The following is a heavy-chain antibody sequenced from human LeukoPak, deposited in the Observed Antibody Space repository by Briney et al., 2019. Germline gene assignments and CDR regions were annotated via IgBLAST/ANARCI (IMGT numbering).Heavy chain of an antibody. V-gene: IGHV4-59*01. Sequence: PSETLSLTCTVSGGFISSYYWTWIRQPPGKGLEWIGYIYHSESTTYNPSLESRVTISAHTSKNQFSLRLNSVTAADTAVYYCARDAYTFGYGAFDIWGQGTMVAVSS. J-gene: IGHJ3*02. CDR1: GGFISSYY. D-gene: IGHD3-16*01. CDR2: IYHSEST. CDR3: ARDAYTFGYGAFDI.